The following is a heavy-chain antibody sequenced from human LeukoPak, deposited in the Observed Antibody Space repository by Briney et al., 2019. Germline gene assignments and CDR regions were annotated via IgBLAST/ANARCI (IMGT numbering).Heavy chain of an antibody. CDR2: VNWNGG. V-gene: IGHV3-20*04. D-gene: IGHD2-2*01. CDR1: GFTFDDYG. J-gene: IGHJ5*02. Sequence: GGSLILSCAASGFTFDDYGMSWVRQAPGKGLEWISGVNWNGGNADSVKGRFTISRDNAKNSLYLQMNSLRAEDTALYYCVRDRCSSTSCHDSPNWFDPWGQGTLVTVSS. CDR3: VRDRCSSTSCHDSPNWFDP.